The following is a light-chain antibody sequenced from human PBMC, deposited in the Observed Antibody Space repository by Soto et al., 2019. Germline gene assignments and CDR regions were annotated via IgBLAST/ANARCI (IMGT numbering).Light chain of an antibody. CDR3: LQYHSYRT. CDR1: QSIGSW. V-gene: IGKV1-5*01. CDR2: DAS. Sequence: DIQMTQYPSTLSASGGYRFTSACRASQSIGSWLAWYQQSPGKAPKLLISDASSLERGVPSRFSGSGSGTEFTLTISGLQTDDFAIYYCLQYHSYRTFGQGIKVDIK. J-gene: IGKJ1*01.